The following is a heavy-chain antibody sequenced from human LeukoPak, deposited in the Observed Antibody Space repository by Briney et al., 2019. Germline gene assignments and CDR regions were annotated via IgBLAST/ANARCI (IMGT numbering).Heavy chain of an antibody. CDR3: ARDTSSGYGFSSPYYYYYGMDV. CDR2: IYYSGST. V-gene: IGHV4-59*01. D-gene: IGHD5-18*01. J-gene: IGHJ6*02. Sequence: SETLSLNCTVSGGSISSYYWSWIRQPPGKGLEWIGYIYYSGSTNYNPSLKSRVTISVDTSKNQFSLKLSPVTAADTAVYYCARDTSSGYGFSSPYYYYYGMDVWGQGTSVTVSS. CDR1: GGSISSYY.